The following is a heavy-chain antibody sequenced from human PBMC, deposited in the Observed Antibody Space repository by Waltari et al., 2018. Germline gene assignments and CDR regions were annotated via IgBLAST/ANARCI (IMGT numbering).Heavy chain of an antibody. V-gene: IGHV1-69*08. CDR1: GGTFSSDV. CDR2: INPVYGTN. J-gene: IGHJ4*02. CDR3: AKEGVYQWRVVVISMLDH. D-gene: IGHD3-22*01. Sequence: QVQLVQSGAEVKKPGSSVKVSCKASGGTFSSDVISWVRQVPGQGLEWMGRINPVYGTNDYAQKFQGRVTLTADKSTNTAYMELSSLKSEDTGIYYCAKEGVYQWRVVVISMLDHWGQGTLVTVSS.